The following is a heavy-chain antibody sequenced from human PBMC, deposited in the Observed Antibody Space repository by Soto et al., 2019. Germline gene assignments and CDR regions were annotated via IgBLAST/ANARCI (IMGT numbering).Heavy chain of an antibody. CDR2: INPDNGNT. Sequence: QVQLVXXXAEVKKPGASVKISCKASGYTFTRYTMNWVHQAPGQRLESIGWINPDNGNTKSSQKSQDRVIITRDTSASTAYMDLSSLRSEDTALYYCARRIATGQLDPWGQGTLVTVSS. CDR3: ARRIATGQLDP. D-gene: IGHD2-15*01. J-gene: IGHJ5*02. V-gene: IGHV1-3*01. CDR1: GYTFTRYT.